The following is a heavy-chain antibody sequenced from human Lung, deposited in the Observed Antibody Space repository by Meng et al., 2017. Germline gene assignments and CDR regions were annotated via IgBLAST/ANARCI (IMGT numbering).Heavy chain of an antibody. CDR3: ASYCRGTSCATY. V-gene: IGHV1-2*06. CDR2: VNPNNGGT. D-gene: IGHD2-15*01. Sequence: QVQLVQPGAEVKKPGPSANFSCKASGYPSTGSYMHWVRQAPGQGLEWLERVNPNNGGTNYAQKFQGRVTMTRDTSISTAYLELSRLTSDDTAVYYCASYCRGTSCATYWGQGSLVTVSS. J-gene: IGHJ4*02. CDR1: GYPSTGSY.